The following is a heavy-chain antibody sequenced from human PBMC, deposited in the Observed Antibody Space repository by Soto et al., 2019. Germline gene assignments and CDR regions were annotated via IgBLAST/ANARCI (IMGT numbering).Heavy chain of an antibody. V-gene: IGHV3-21*01. CDR3: ARGRSQAYYYYMDV. Sequence: EVQLVESGGGLVKPGGSLRLSCAGSGFTFSSFTMNWVRQAPGKGLEWVSSITGSSAYIQFGDSVKGRFTISRDNAKNSLFLQMNSRRAEDTAVYYCARGRSQAYYYYMDVWGKGTTVTVSS. CDR2: ITGSSAYI. J-gene: IGHJ6*03. CDR1: GFTFSSFT.